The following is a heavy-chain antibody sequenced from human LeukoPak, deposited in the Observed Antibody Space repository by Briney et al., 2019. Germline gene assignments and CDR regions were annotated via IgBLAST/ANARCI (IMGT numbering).Heavy chain of an antibody. CDR2: IYYSGNT. J-gene: IGHJ5*02. Sequence: SETPSLTCTVSGGSISGYYWSWIRQPPGKGLEWIAYIYYSGNTKYNPSLKSRVTISVDTSKNQVSLKMTSVTAADTAVYYCARHGGSYSSRSSFDPWGQGTLVTVSS. CDR3: ARHGGSYSSRSSFDP. D-gene: IGHD1-26*01. V-gene: IGHV4-59*08. CDR1: GGSISGYY.